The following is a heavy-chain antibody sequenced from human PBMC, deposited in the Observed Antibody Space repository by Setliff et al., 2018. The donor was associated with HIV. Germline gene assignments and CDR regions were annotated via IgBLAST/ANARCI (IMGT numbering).Heavy chain of an antibody. CDR1: GFTFSSYG. CDR2: IRYDGSNK. Sequence: PGGSLRLSCAASGFTFSSYGMHWVRQAPGKGLEWVAFIRYDGSNKYYADSVKGRFTISRDNSKNTLYLQMNSLRAEDTAVYYCAKDRSTNFWSGYYSRNWNWFDPWGQGTLVTVSS. D-gene: IGHD3-3*01. V-gene: IGHV3-30*02. CDR3: AKDRSTNFWSGYYSRNWNWFDP. J-gene: IGHJ5*02.